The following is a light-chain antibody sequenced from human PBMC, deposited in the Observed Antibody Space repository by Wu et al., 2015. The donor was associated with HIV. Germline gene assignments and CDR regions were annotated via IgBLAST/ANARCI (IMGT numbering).Light chain of an antibody. CDR2: AAS. CDR1: QSVSSIF. CDR3: QHYDDSRARW. V-gene: IGKV3-20*01. J-gene: IGKJ1*01. Sequence: EIVLTQSPGTLSLSPGERATLSCRASQSVSSIFLAWYQQKPGRAPRLLIYAASTRATGIPSRFSGSGSGTDFTLTISRLETEDFAVYYCQHYDDSRARWFGQGAKLEIK.